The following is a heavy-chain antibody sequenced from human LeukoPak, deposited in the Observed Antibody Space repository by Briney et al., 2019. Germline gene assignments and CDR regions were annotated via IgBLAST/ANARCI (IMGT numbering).Heavy chain of an antibody. CDR1: GGSISGYY. CDR3: ARGTYYYYYYMDV. V-gene: IGHV4-34*01. CDR2: INHSGST. J-gene: IGHJ6*03. Sequence: SETLSPTCTVSGGSISGYYWSWIRQPPGKGLEWIGEINHSGSTNYNPSLKSRVTISVATSKNQFSLKLSSVTAADTAVYYCARGTYYYYYYMDVWGKGTTVTVSS.